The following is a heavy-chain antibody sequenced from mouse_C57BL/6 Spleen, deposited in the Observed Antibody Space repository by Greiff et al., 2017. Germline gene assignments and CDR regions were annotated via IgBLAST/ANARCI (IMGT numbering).Heavy chain of an antibody. V-gene: IGHV3-6*01. J-gene: IGHJ3*01. Sequence: EVQLQESGPGLVKPSQSLSLTCSVTGYSITSGYYWNWIRQFPGNKLEWMGYISYDGSNNYNPSLKNRISITRDTSKNQFFLKLNSVTTEDSATCDCARGGNLAWFAYWGQGTLVTVSA. CDR1: GYSITSGYY. CDR3: ARGGNLAWFAY. CDR2: ISYDGSN. D-gene: IGHD2-1*01.